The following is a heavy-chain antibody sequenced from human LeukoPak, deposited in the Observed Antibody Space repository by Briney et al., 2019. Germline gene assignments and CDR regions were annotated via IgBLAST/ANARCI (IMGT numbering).Heavy chain of an antibody. CDR3: ARHSGYYYARDAFDI. Sequence: SETLSLTCTVSAGFVSNSNYYWGWIRQPPGKGLEWIRSIYYSGSTYYNPSLESRVTIPVDTSKNQFSLKLSSVTAADTAVYYCARHSGYYYARDAFDIWGRGTLVTVSS. J-gene: IGHJ3*02. V-gene: IGHV4-39*01. CDR1: AGFVSNSNYY. D-gene: IGHD3-22*01. CDR2: IYYSGST.